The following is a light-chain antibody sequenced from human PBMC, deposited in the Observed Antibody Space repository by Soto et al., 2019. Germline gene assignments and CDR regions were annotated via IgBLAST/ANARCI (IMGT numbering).Light chain of an antibody. J-gene: IGKJ2*01. CDR2: GAS. V-gene: IGKV3-15*01. CDR1: QSVSSN. Sequence: EIVMTQSPATLSVTPGERATLSCRASQSVSSNLAWYQQKPGQAPRLLIYGASTRATGIPARFSGSGSGREFTLTISSLQSEGVAVYYCPQYNNWPTVGQGTKLEIK. CDR3: PQYNNWPT.